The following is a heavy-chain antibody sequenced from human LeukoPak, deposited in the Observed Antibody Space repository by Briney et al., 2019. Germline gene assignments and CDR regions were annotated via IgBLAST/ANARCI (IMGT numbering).Heavy chain of an antibody. Sequence: GASVKVSCKASGYTFSGNFIPWVRQAPGLGLEWMGWINPNTGGTNSAEKFQGRVTLTRDTSLTTAYMELTSLRSDDTAVYYCARDPPAYPCTTTRCYPEVDYWGQGTLVTVSS. CDR3: ARDPPAYPCTTTRCYPEVDY. V-gene: IGHV1-2*02. D-gene: IGHD2-2*01. CDR2: INPNTGGT. CDR1: GYTFSGNF. J-gene: IGHJ4*02.